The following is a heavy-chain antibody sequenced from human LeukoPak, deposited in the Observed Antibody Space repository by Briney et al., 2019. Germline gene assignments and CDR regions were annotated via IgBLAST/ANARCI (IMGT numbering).Heavy chain of an antibody. D-gene: IGHD3-22*01. Sequence: SETLSLTCTVSGGSISSSSYYWGWIRQPPGKGLKWIGTISYSGITYYNPSLKSRVTISVDTSKNQFSLKLSSVTAADTAVYYCARDRRYYDSSGYLFPPNFDYWGQGTLVTVSS. CDR3: ARDRRYYDSSGYLFPPNFDY. CDR2: ISYSGIT. CDR1: GGSISSSSYY. V-gene: IGHV4-39*07. J-gene: IGHJ4*02.